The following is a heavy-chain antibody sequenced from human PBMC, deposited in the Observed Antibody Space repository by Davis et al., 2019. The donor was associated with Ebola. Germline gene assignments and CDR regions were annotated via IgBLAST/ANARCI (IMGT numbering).Heavy chain of an antibody. CDR1: GGSISSYY. CDR2: IYYCGST. Sequence: MPGGSLRLSCTVSGGSISSYYWSSIRQPPGKGLEWIGYIYYCGSTNYNPSLKSRVTISVDTSKNQFSLKLSSVTAADTAVYYCARRPITFGGVIVIRGDAFDIWGQGTMVTVSS. CDR3: ARRPITFGGVIVIRGDAFDI. D-gene: IGHD3-16*02. V-gene: IGHV4-59*08. J-gene: IGHJ3*02.